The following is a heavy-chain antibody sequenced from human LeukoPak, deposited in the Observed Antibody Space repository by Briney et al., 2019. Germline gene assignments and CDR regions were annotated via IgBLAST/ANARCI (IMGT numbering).Heavy chain of an antibody. J-gene: IGHJ3*02. V-gene: IGHV3-21*01. D-gene: IGHD5-18*01. Sequence: GGSLRLSCAASGFTFSSYSMNWVRQAPGKGLEWVSSISSSSSYIYYADSVKGRFTISRDNAKNSLCLQMNSLRAEDTAVYYCAREVDTAMVTDAFDIWGQGTMVTVSS. CDR3: AREVDTAMVTDAFDI. CDR2: ISSSSSYI. CDR1: GFTFSSYS.